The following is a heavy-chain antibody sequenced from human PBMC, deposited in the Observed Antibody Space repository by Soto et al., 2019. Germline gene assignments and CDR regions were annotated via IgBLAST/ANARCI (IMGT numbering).Heavy chain of an antibody. V-gene: IGHV3-23*01. CDR1: GFIFSNYA. CDR2: ITGSGDNT. Sequence: EVQLLESGGGLVQPGGSLRLSCAASGFIFSNYAMNWVRQAPGKGLEWVSAITGSGDNTYYADSVKGRFTISRDNSKNTLYLHMTSLRADDTASFYCAKVLSRSPYYAREVWGQGTTVIVSS. J-gene: IGHJ6*02. D-gene: IGHD1-26*01. CDR3: AKVLSRSPYYAREV.